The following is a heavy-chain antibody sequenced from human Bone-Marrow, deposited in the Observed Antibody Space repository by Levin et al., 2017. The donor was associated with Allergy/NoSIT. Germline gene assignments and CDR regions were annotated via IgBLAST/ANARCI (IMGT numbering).Heavy chain of an antibody. CDR1: EYTFTGYY. CDR2: INPNSGDT. V-gene: IGHV1-2*02. CDR3: ARIFGNGRGGSDGHLDY. J-gene: IGHJ4*02. Sequence: GESLKISCKASEYTFTGYYIHWVRQAPGQGLEWMGWINPNSGDTKYLQKFQGRVTMTRDTSINTAYMELSRLTSDDTAMYYCARIFGNGRGGSDGHLDYWGQGTPVTVSS. D-gene: IGHD5-18*01.